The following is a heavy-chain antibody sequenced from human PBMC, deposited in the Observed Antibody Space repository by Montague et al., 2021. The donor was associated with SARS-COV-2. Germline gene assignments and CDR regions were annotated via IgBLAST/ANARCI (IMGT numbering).Heavy chain of an antibody. D-gene: IGHD1-20*01. CDR3: ARRVTGTTVRYYYGMDV. V-gene: IGHV4-39*01. CDR1: GGSISSSSYY. Sequence: SETLSLTCTVSGGSISSSSYYWGWIRQPPGKGLEWIGSIYYSGSTYYNPSLKSRVTISVDTSKNQFSLKLSSVTAADTAVYYCARRVTGTTVRYYYGMDVWGQGTTVTVSS. CDR2: IYYSGST. J-gene: IGHJ6*02.